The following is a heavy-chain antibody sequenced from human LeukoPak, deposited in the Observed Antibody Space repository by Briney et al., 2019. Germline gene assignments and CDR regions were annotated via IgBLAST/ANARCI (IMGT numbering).Heavy chain of an antibody. CDR1: GGSISSYY. V-gene: IGHV4-59*01. CDR2: IYYSGST. J-gene: IGHJ5*02. CDR3: ARGMFGESVYWFDP. Sequence: PSETLSLTCTVSGGSISSYYWSWIRQPPGKGLEWIGYIYYSGSTNYNPSLKSRVTISVDTSKNQFSLKLSSVTAADTAVYYCARGMFGESVYWFDPWGQGTLVTVSS. D-gene: IGHD3-10*02.